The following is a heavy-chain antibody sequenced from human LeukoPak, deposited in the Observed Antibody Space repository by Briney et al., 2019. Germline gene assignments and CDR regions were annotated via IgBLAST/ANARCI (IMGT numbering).Heavy chain of an antibody. D-gene: IGHD3-16*01. J-gene: IGHJ4*02. CDR2: IKQDGSEK. Sequence: GGSLRLSCAASGFTFSSYWMSWVRQAPGKGLEWVANIKQDGSEKYYVDSVKGRFTISRGNAKNSLYLQMNSLRADDTAVYYCAKDTPLCYFDYWGQGTLVTVSS. V-gene: IGHV3-7*04. CDR3: AKDTPLCYFDY. CDR1: GFTFSSYW.